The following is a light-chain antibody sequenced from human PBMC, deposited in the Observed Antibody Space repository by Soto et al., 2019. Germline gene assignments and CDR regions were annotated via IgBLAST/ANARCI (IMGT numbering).Light chain of an antibody. CDR1: QSINTRY. J-gene: IGKJ4*01. CDR3: QQYNDWPPLT. Sequence: EIVLTQSPGTLSLSPGERATLSCRASQSINTRYSAWYQQKPGQPPRLLIYATSSRAPGIPDRFSGSGSGTDFTLTISRLEPEDFAVYYCQQYNDWPPLTFGGGTKVAIK. CDR2: ATS. V-gene: IGKV3-20*01.